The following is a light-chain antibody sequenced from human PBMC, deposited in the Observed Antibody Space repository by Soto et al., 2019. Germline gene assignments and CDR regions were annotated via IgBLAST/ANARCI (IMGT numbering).Light chain of an antibody. CDR2: GAS. CDR3: QQYNSYSPT. Sequence: DIQMTQSPSPLSAAVGDGVTITCRASQSISTYLNWYQQKPGKAPKLLIYGASSLQSGVPSRFSGSGSGTEFTLTISSLQPDDFATYYCQQYNSYSPTFGQGTRWIS. CDR1: QSISTY. V-gene: IGKV1-5*01. J-gene: IGKJ1*01.